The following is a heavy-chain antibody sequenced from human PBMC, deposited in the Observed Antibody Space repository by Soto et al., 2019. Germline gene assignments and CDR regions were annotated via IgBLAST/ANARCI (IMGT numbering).Heavy chain of an antibody. CDR1: GGTFSSYA. D-gene: IGHD3-22*01. V-gene: IGHV1-69*06. CDR3: ARDPLGYYDSSGYYYAFDI. J-gene: IGHJ3*02. Sequence: GPSVKVSCKASGGTFSSYAISWVRQAPGQGLEWMGGIIPIFGTANYAQKFQGRVTITADKSTSTAYMELSSLRSEDTAVYYCARDPLGYYDSSGYYYAFDIWGQGTMVTVSS. CDR2: IIPIFGTA.